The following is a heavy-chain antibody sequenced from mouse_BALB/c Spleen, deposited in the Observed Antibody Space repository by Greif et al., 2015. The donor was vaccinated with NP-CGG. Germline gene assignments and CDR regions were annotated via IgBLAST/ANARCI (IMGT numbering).Heavy chain of an antibody. V-gene: IGHV1-15*01. Sequence: SGAELVRPGASVTLSCKASGYTFTDYEMHWVKQTPAHGLEWIGAIDPETGGTAYNQKFKGKATLTADKSSSTAYMELRSLTSEDSAVYYCTRFTTAPYYYAMDYWGQGTSVTVSS. CDR3: TRFTTAPYYYAMDY. J-gene: IGHJ4*01. CDR1: GYTFTDYE. CDR2: IDPETGGT. D-gene: IGHD1-2*01.